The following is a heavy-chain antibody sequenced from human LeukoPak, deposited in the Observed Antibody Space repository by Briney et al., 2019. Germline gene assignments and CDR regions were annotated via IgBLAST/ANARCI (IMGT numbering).Heavy chain of an antibody. CDR1: GGSLSSGDYY. D-gene: IGHD5-24*01. CDR2: IYYSGST. V-gene: IGHV4-30-4*01. J-gene: IGHJ6*02. CDR3: ARDGDGYGMDV. Sequence: SQTLSLTCTLSGGSLSSGDYYWRWIRQPPGTGLEWIGYIYYSGSTYYNPSLKSRVTISVDTSKNQFSLKLSSVTAADTAVYYCARDGDGYGMDVWGQGTTVTVSS.